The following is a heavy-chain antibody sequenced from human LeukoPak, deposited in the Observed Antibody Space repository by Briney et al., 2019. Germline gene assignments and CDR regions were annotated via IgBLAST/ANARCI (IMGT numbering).Heavy chain of an antibody. CDR1: GFTSSNYA. CDR3: AKAARGSSGWGDYFES. Sequence: GGSLRLSCAASGFTSSNYAMSWVRQAPGEGLEWVAAISGSGSNTFYADSVNGRFTISRDNSRNTLYLQMNSLRVEDTALYYCAKAARGSSGWGDYFESWGQGTPVTVSS. V-gene: IGHV3-23*01. J-gene: IGHJ4*02. CDR2: ISGSGSNT. D-gene: IGHD6-19*01.